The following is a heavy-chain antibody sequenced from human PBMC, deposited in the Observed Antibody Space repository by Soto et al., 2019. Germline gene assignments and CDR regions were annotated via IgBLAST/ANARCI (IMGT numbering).Heavy chain of an antibody. V-gene: IGHV5-51*01. D-gene: IGHD3-9*01. Sequence: GQSLKISCKASGYRFTNYWIGWVRQMSGKGLEWKGVIYPADSNTKFSPSFQGQVTISVDKSISPAYLHWRSLKAPASAMHYCARRAYHFDGNSFGYWRQGTQVTFSS. J-gene: IGHJ4*02. CDR1: GYRFTNYW. CDR2: IYPADSNT. CDR3: ARRAYHFDGNSFGY.